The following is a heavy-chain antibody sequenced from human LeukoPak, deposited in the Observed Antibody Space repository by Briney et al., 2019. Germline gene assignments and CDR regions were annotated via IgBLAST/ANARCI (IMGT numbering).Heavy chain of an antibody. CDR3: ARGRYCSGSSCYAYFDY. V-gene: IGHV4-31*03. J-gene: IGHJ4*02. Sequence: SETLSLTCTVSGSSISSGGYYWSWIRQHPGKGLEWIGYIFYSGSSYYNPSLKSRVTISVDTSMNQFSLKLSSVTAADTAVYYCARGRYCSGSSCYAYFDYWGQGTLVTVDS. D-gene: IGHD2-15*01. CDR2: IFYSGSS. CDR1: GSSISSGGYY.